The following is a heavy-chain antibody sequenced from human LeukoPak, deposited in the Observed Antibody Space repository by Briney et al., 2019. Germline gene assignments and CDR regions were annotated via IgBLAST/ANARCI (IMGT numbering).Heavy chain of an antibody. V-gene: IGHV4-59*01. D-gene: IGHD3-16*02. J-gene: IGHJ4*02. Sequence: PLETLSLTCTVSGGSISSYYWSWIRQSPGKGLEWIGYIYYTGSTNHNPSLKGRVTISVDTSKNQFSLKLSSVTAADTAVYYCARNLVPDYWGQGILVTVSS. CDR2: IYYTGST. CDR1: GGSISSYY. CDR3: ARNLVPDY.